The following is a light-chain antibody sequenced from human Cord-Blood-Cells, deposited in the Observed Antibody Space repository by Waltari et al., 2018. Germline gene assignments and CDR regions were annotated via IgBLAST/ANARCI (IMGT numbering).Light chain of an antibody. CDR3: QTGGTGIHWV. J-gene: IGLJ3*02. Sequence: QLVLTQSPSASASLGASVKLTCTLSSGHSSYAIAWHQQQPEKGPRYLMKLNSDGSHSKGDGSPDRFSGSSSGAERYLTISSLQSEDEADYYCQTGGTGIHWVFGGGTKLTVL. CDR1: SGHSSYA. CDR2: LNSDGSH. V-gene: IGLV4-69*01.